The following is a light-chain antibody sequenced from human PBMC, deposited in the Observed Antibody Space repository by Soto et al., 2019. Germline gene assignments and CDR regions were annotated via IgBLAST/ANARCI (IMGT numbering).Light chain of an antibody. CDR2: DVS. J-gene: IGLJ1*01. CDR1: SSDVGGYNY. CDR3: CSYAGSYHA. Sequence: QSALTQPRSVSGSPGQSVTISCTGTSSDVGGYNYVSWYQQHPGKAPKLMIYDVSKRPSGVPDRFSGSKSGNTASLTISGLQAEDEADYYCCSYAGSYHAFGTGTKLTVL. V-gene: IGLV2-11*01.